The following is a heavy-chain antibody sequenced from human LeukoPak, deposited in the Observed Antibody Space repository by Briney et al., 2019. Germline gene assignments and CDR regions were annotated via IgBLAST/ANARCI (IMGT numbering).Heavy chain of an antibody. J-gene: IGHJ4*02. CDR3: ARQGYYDSRGAFFDY. D-gene: IGHD3-22*01. V-gene: IGHV5-51*01. CDR2: IYPGDSDT. Sequence: GESLKISCKGSAYSFTSYWIGWVRQMPGQGLEWMGIIYPGDSDTSYSPSFQGKVTISVDKSISTAYLQWSSLTASDTAMYYYARQGYYDSRGAFFDYWGQGTLVTVSS. CDR1: AYSFTSYW.